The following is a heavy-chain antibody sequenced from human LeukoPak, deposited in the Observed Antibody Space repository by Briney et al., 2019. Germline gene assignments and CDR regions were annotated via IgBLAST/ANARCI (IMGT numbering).Heavy chain of an antibody. D-gene: IGHD6-13*01. J-gene: IGHJ4*02. CDR3: ARDGFVGAADY. Sequence: GGSLRLSCAASEFIFSGYWMNWVRQAPGKGLEWVANIKQDGSEKQYVDSVRGRFTISRDNAKNSLYLQMNSLRIEDTAVYYCARDGFVGAADYWGQGTLVTVSS. CDR1: EFIFSGYW. V-gene: IGHV3-7*01. CDR2: IKQDGSEK.